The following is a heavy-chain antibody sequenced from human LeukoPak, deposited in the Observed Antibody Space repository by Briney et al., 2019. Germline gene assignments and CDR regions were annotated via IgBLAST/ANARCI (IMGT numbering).Heavy chain of an antibody. CDR3: ARDFIQIAARRGYYYYGMDV. D-gene: IGHD6-6*01. CDR2: TSAYNGNT. V-gene: IGHV1-18*01. J-gene: IGHJ6*02. CDR1: GYTFTSYG. Sequence: GASVKVSCKASGYTFTSYGISWVRQAPGQGLEWMGWTSAYNGNTNYAQKLQGRVTMTTDTSTSTAYMELRSLRSDDTAVYYCARDFIQIAARRGYYYYGMDVWGQGTTVTVSS.